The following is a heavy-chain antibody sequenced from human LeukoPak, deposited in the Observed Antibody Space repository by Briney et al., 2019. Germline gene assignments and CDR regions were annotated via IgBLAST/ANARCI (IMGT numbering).Heavy chain of an antibody. J-gene: IGHJ6*02. CDR3: ARDRKIRKYYGMGV. Sequence: GGSLRLSCAASGFTVSSNYMSWVRQAPGKGLEWVSVIYSGGSTYYADSVKGRFTISRDNSKNTLYLQMNSLRAEDTAVYYCARDRKIRKYYGMGVWGQGTTVTVSS. CDR1: GFTVSSNY. CDR2: IYSGGST. V-gene: IGHV3-66*01. D-gene: IGHD1-14*01.